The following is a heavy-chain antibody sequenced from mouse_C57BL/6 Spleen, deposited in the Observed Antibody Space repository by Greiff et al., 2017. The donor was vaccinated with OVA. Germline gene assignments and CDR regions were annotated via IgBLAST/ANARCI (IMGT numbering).Heavy chain of an antibody. Sequence: QVQLQQSDAELVKPGASVKISCKVSGYTFTDHTIHWMKQRPEQGLEWIGYIYPRDGSTKNNEKFKGKATLTADKSSSTAYMQLNSLTSEDAAVYFCARGYYYGSSLYDFDYWGQGTTLTVSS. CDR2: IYPRDGST. J-gene: IGHJ2*01. CDR1: GYTFTDHT. D-gene: IGHD1-1*01. CDR3: ARGYYYGSSLYDFDY. V-gene: IGHV1-78*01.